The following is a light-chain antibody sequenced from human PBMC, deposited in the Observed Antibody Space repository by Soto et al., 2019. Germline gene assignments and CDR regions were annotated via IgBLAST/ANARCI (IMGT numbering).Light chain of an antibody. J-gene: IGKJ1*01. CDR2: GAS. Sequence: EIVLTQSPGTLSLSPGERATLSCRASQSVSSSYLARYQQKPGQAPRRLIYGASSRATGIPDRFSGSGSGTDFTLTISRLEPEDFAVYYCQQYGSSPWTFGQGTKVDIK. CDR3: QQYGSSPWT. CDR1: QSVSSSY. V-gene: IGKV3-20*01.